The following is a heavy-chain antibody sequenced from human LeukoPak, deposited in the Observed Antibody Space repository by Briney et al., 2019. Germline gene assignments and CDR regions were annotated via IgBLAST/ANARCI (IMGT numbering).Heavy chain of an antibody. CDR1: GGTFSSYT. V-gene: IGHV1-69*02. J-gene: IGHJ3*02. D-gene: IGHD3-22*01. CDR3: ARALPGRITMIVVGGGAFDI. Sequence: ASVKVFCKASGGTFSSYTISWVRQAPGQGLEWMGRIIPILGIANYAQKFQRRVTITADKSTSTAYMELSSLRSEDTAVYYCARALPGRITMIVVGGGAFDIWGQGTMVTVSS. CDR2: IIPILGIA.